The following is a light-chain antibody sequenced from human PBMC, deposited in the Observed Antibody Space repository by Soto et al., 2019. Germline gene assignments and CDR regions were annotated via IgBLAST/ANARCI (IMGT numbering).Light chain of an antibody. CDR2: GAS. CDR1: QSVRSNY. J-gene: IGKJ1*01. Sequence: EIVLTQSPGTLSLSPGERATLSCSASQSVRSNYLAWYQQRPGQAPRLLIYGASNRAAAIPDRFSGSGSWTELKLPISRLEPEGFAVYYCQQMGTFGQGTKVE. CDR3: QQMGT. V-gene: IGKV3-20*01.